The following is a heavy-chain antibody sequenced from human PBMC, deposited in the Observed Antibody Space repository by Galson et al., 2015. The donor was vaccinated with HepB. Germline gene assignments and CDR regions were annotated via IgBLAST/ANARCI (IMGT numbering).Heavy chain of an antibody. Sequence: ETLSLTCTVSGGSIGSSGYYWGWIRQPPGKGLEWIGEINHSGTTNYNPSLKSRVTISVDTSKNQFSLKLTSVTAADTAVYYCARRRPHCSTTSCVSYYYYMDVWGKGTTVTVSS. J-gene: IGHJ6*03. CDR1: GGSIGSSGYY. CDR3: ARRRPHCSTTSCVSYYYYMDV. V-gene: IGHV4-39*07. CDR2: INHSGTT. D-gene: IGHD2-2*01.